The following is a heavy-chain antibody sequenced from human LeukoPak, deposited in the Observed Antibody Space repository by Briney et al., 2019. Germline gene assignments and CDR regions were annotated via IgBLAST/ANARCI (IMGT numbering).Heavy chain of an antibody. J-gene: IGHJ4*02. CDR2: IWYDGSNK. D-gene: IGHD3-22*01. CDR1: GFTFSSYG. Sequence: GGSLRLSCAASGFTFSSYGMHWVRQAPGKGLEWVAVIWYDGSNKYYADSVKGRFTISRDNSKNTLYLQMNSLRSEDTAVYYCARDRGSYYYDSSGYYSSLDYWGQGTLVTVSS. V-gene: IGHV3-33*01. CDR3: ARDRGSYYYDSSGYYSSLDY.